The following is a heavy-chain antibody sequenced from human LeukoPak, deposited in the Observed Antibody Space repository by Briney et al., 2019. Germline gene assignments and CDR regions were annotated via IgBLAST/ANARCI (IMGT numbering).Heavy chain of an antibody. V-gene: IGHV1-2*02. CDR3: ASSSIAVAGRYNWFDP. J-gene: IGHJ5*02. CDR1: GYTFTGYY. Sequence: ASVKVSCKASGYTFTGYYMHWVRQAPGQGLEWMGWINPNSGGTNYAQKFQGRVTITRDTSASTAYMELSSLRSEDTAVYYCASSSIAVAGRYNWFDPWGQGTLVTVSS. D-gene: IGHD6-19*01. CDR2: INPNSGGT.